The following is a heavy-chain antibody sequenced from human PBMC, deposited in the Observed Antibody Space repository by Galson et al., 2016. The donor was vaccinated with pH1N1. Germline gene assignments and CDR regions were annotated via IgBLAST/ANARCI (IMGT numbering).Heavy chain of an antibody. J-gene: IGHJ4*02. CDR1: GGSVTSNTSY. V-gene: IGHV4-61*01. CDR3: ARAFGAATSDY. D-gene: IGHD2-15*01. CDR2: ISYTGST. Sequence: ETLSLPCTVSGGSVTSNTSYWRWIRQPPGKGLEWLAYISYTGSTDYNPSLKSRVTISLDTSKNQFSLNLTSVTAADTAGYYCARAFGAATSDYWGQGTLVTVSS.